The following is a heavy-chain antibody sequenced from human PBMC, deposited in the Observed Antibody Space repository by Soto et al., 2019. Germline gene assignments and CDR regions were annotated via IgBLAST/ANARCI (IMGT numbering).Heavy chain of an antibody. CDR2: IWYDGSNK. V-gene: IGHV3-33*01. J-gene: IGHJ4*02. Sequence: PGGSLRLSCAASGFTFSSYGMHWVRQAPGKGLEWVAVIWYDGSNKYYADSVKGRFTISRDNSKNTLYLQMNSLRAEDTAVYYCARELTVGYEYGYIWGSSPPMDYWGQGTLVTVSS. CDR1: GFTFSSYG. D-gene: IGHD3-16*01. CDR3: ARELTVGYEYGYIWGSSPPMDY.